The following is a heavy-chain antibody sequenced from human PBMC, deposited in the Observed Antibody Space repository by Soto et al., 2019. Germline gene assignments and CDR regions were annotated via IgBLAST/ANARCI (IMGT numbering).Heavy chain of an antibody. CDR3: AKAFLEWLPITTGHWFDP. Sequence: GGSLRLSCAASGFTFSSYAMSWVRQAPGKGLEWVSAISGSGGSTYYADSVKGRFTISRDNSKNTLYLQMNSLRAEDTAVYYCAKAFLEWLPITTGHWFDPWGQGTLVTVSS. J-gene: IGHJ5*02. CDR1: GFTFSSYA. D-gene: IGHD3-3*01. CDR2: ISGSGGST. V-gene: IGHV3-23*01.